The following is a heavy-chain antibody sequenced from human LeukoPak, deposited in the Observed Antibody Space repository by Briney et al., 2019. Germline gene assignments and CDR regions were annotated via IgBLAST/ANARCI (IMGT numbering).Heavy chain of an antibody. CDR2: IYYSGST. CDR1: GGSISSYY. V-gene: IGHV4-59*01. J-gene: IGHJ4*02. D-gene: IGHD3-16*01. CDR3: GRRVPSRGGGFDY. Sequence: SETLSLTCTVSGGSISSYYWSWIRQPPGKGLEWIGYIYYSGSTNYNPSLKSRVTISVDTSKNQFSLKLSSVPAAETAVYYWGRRVPSRGGGFDYWGQGTLVTVSS.